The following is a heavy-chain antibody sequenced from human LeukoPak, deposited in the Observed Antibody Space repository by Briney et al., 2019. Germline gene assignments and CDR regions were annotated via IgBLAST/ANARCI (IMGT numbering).Heavy chain of an antibody. CDR2: IYNSGST. J-gene: IGHJ4*02. D-gene: IGHD3-10*01. CDR1: GGSISSYY. CDR3: ARETPYGSGSYPFDY. V-gene: IGHV4-59*01. Sequence: PSETLSLTCTVSGGSISSYYWNWIRQPPGKGLEWIGYIYNSGSTNNNPSLKSRVTISVDTSKKQFSLKLSSVTAAGTAVYYCARETPYGSGSYPFDYWGQGILVTVSS.